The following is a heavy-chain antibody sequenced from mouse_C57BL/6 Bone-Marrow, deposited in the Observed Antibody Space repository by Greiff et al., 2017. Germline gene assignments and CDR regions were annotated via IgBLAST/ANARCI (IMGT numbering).Heavy chain of an antibody. J-gene: IGHJ4*01. CDR2: INYDGSST. Sequence: EVMLVESEGGLVQPGSSMKLSCTASGFTFSDYYMAWVRQVPEKGLEWVANINYDGSSTYYLDSLKSRFIISRDNAKNILYLQMSSLKSEDTATYYCAREGSYGNFYAMDYWGQGTSVTVSS. D-gene: IGHD2-1*01. CDR3: AREGSYGNFYAMDY. CDR1: GFTFSDYY. V-gene: IGHV5-16*01.